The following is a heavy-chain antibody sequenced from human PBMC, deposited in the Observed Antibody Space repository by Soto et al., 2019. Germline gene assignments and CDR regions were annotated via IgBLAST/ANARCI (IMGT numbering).Heavy chain of an antibody. Sequence: GGSLRLSCAASGFTFSSYGMHWVRQAPGKGLEWVAVIWYDGSNKYYADSVKGRFTISRDNSKNTLYLQMNSLRAEDTAVYYCARDVRFLEWLSARGMDVWGQGTTVTVS. V-gene: IGHV3-33*01. CDR2: IWYDGSNK. J-gene: IGHJ6*02. D-gene: IGHD3-3*01. CDR3: ARDVRFLEWLSARGMDV. CDR1: GFTFSSYG.